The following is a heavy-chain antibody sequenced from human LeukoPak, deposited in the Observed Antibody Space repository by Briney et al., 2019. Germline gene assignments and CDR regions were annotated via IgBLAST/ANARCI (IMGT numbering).Heavy chain of an antibody. CDR3: AREYSNYASFDY. CDR1: GFTVSSNY. V-gene: IGHV3-66*01. D-gene: IGHD4-11*01. J-gene: IGHJ4*02. CDR2: IYSGGST. Sequence: PGGSLRLSRAASGFTVSSNYMSWVRQAPGKGLEWVSVIYSGGSTYYADSVKGRFTISRDNSKNTLYLQMNSLRAEDTAVYYCAREYSNYASFDYWGQGTLVTVSP.